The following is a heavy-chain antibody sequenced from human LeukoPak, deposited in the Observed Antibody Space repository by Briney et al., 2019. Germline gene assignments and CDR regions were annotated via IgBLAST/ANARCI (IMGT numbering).Heavy chain of an antibody. CDR2: ITGSGGAT. CDR1: GFTFSTYA. V-gene: IGHV3-23*01. D-gene: IGHD1-7*01. Sequence: PGGSLRLSCAASGFTFSTYAVNWVRQAPGKGLEWVSAITGSGGATYYADSVKGRFTISRDNSKNTLYLQMSSLRAEDTAVYYCAKGWARNSGFDYWGQGTLVTVSS. J-gene: IGHJ4*02. CDR3: AKGWARNSGFDY.